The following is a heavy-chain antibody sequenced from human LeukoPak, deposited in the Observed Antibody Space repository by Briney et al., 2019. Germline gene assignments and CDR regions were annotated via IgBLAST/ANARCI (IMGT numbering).Heavy chain of an antibody. CDR2: INYDGSNK. J-gene: IGHJ4*02. V-gene: IGHV3-30*02. CDR1: GFSFGHYG. CDR3: ATTDTTCY. Sequence: PGGPLRPSCAAPGFSFGHYGMHWVRQAPGKGLEWVAFINYDGSNKYYADSVKGRFTISRDNSKNTLYLEINSLSADDTAVYYCATTDTTCYWGQGTLVTVSS. D-gene: IGHD1-14*01.